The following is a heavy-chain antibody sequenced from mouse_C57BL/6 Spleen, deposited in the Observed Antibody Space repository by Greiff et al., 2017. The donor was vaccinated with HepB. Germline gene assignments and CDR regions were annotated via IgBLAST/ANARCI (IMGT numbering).Heavy chain of an antibody. V-gene: IGHV1-82*01. CDR1: GYAFSSSW. J-gene: IGHJ2*01. Sequence: QVQLQQSGPELVKPGASVKISCKASGYAFSSSWMNWVKQRPGKGLEWIGRIYPGDGDTNYNGKFKGKATLTADKSSSTAYMQLSSLTSEDSAVYFCARAPIYDGYYGFDYWGQGTTLTVSS. CDR2: IYPGDGDT. D-gene: IGHD2-3*01. CDR3: ARAPIYDGYYGFDY.